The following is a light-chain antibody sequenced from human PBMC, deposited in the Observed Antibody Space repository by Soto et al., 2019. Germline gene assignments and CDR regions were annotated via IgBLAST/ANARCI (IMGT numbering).Light chain of an antibody. J-gene: IGKJ4*01. CDR3: LQDYNYPLP. CDR1: QGIRND. Sequence: AIQMTQSPSSLSASVGDRVTITCRASQGIRNDLGWYQQKPGKAPKLLIYAATTLQSGVPSRFSGSGSGTDFTLTIISLQPEDFATYYCLQDYNYPLPFGGGTKVDI. CDR2: AAT. V-gene: IGKV1-6*01.